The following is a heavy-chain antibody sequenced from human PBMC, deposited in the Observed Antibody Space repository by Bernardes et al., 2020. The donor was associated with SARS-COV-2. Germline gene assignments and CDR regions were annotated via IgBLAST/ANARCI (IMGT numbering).Heavy chain of an antibody. CDR2: IKGDGSQT. J-gene: IGHJ4*02. CDR3: ALWGSSWGFDS. D-gene: IGHD6-13*01. V-gene: IGHV3-7*01. Sequence: GGSLRLSCAASGFTFKETWMTWVRQAPGKGLEWVANIKGDGSQTYYADSVKGRFTTSRDNGKNSLYLQMNTLRVEDTAVYYCALWGSSWGFDSWGQGTLVSVSS. CDR1: GFTFKETW.